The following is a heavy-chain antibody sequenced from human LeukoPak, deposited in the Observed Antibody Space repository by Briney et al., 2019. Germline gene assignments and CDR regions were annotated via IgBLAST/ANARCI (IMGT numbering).Heavy chain of an antibody. CDR3: ARDEDNSGRYYYYMDV. CDR2: IYDSGSA. J-gene: IGHJ6*03. D-gene: IGHD3-22*01. CDR1: SGSVSGGSYY. V-gene: IGHV4-61*01. Sequence: SETLSLTCTVPSGSVSGGSYYWNWIRQPPGKGLEWIGYIYDSGSANYNPSLKSRVTISIDTSKNQFSLKPSSVTAADTAVYYCARDEDNSGRYYYYMDVWGKGTTVTVSS.